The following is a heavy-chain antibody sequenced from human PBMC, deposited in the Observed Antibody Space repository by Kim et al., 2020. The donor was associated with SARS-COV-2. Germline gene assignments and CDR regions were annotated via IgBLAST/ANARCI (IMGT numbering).Heavy chain of an antibody. CDR3: ARVLTYSSGWHFDY. D-gene: IGHD6-19*01. CDR1: GGSISSSSYY. J-gene: IGHJ4*01. V-gene: IGHV4-39*01. CDR2: IYYSGST. Sequence: SETLSLTCTVSGGSISSSSYYWGWIRQPPGKGLEWIGSIYYSGSTYYNPSLKSRVTISVDTSKNQFSLKLSSVTAADTAVYYCARVLTYSSGWHFDYWG.